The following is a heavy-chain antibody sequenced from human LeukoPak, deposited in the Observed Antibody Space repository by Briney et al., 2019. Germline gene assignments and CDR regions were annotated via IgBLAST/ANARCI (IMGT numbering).Heavy chain of an antibody. V-gene: IGHV3-7*01. Sequence: PGGSRRLSCAASGFTFSSYGMGWVRQAAGKGLEWVANIKQDGSEKYYVDSVKGRFTISRDNAKNSLYLQMHSLRGEDTAVYYCARDMTVVTPVWDFYYYYMDVWGKGTTVTVSS. CDR1: GFTFSSYG. D-gene: IGHD4-23*01. J-gene: IGHJ6*03. CDR3: ARDMTVVTPVWDFYYYYMDV. CDR2: IKQDGSEK.